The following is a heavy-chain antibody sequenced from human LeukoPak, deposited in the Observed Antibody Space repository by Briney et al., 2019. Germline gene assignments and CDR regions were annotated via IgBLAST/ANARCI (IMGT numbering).Heavy chain of an antibody. CDR1: GFTFNTYP. D-gene: IGHD4-17*01. CDR3: ARDHDYAFDN. Sequence: GGSLRLSCAASGFTFNTYPMNWVRQAPGKGLEWISHIRDSGITDCADSVKGRFTISRDNAKNSLYLQLNSLRAEDTAVYYCARDHDYAFDNWGQGTLVTVSS. CDR2: IRDSGIT. J-gene: IGHJ4*02. V-gene: IGHV3-69-1*01.